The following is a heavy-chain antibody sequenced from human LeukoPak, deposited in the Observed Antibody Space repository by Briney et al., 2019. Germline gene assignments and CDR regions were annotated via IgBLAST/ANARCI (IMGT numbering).Heavy chain of an antibody. CDR1: GFTFSSYS. CDR2: IRYDGSNK. J-gene: IGHJ3*02. V-gene: IGHV3-30*02. Sequence: PGGSLRLSCAASGFTFSSYSMNWVRQAPGKGLEWVAFIRYDGSNKYYADSVKGRFTISRDNSKNTLYLQMNSLRAEDTAVYYCARDKSRTPLTPYYDFWSGYDAFDIWGQGTMVTVSS. CDR3: ARDKSRTPLTPYYDFWSGYDAFDI. D-gene: IGHD3-3*01.